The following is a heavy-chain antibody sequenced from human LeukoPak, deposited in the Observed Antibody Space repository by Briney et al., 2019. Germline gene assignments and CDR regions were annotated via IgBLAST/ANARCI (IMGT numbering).Heavy chain of an antibody. J-gene: IGHJ4*02. V-gene: IGHV3-30*02. CDR3: AKDRGTMIVVANRALDY. CDR2: IRYDGSNK. Sequence: GGSLRLSCAASGFTFSSHGMHWVRQAPGKGLEWVAFIRYDGSNKYYADSVKGRFTISRDNSKNTLYLQMNSLRAEDTAVYYCAKDRGTMIVVANRALDYWGQGTLVTVSS. D-gene: IGHD3-22*01. CDR1: GFTFSSHG.